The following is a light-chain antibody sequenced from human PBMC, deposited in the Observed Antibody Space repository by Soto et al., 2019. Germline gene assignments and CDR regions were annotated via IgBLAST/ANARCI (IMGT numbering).Light chain of an antibody. CDR2: WAS. Sequence: DIVLTQSPDSLAVSLGERATINCKSSPRAFYTSNNKNYIAGYQQKSGQPPKLXIYWASTRESGVPDRFSGGGAGTDFPLTSSSLHAADVAVYYCQQYYSVPITFGQGTRLEIK. CDR1: PRAFYTSNNKNY. CDR3: QQYYSVPIT. V-gene: IGKV4-1*01. J-gene: IGKJ5*01.